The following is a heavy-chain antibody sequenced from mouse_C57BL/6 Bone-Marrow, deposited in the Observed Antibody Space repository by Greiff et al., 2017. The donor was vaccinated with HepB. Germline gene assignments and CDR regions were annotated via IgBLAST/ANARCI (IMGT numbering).Heavy chain of an antibody. J-gene: IGHJ3*01. V-gene: IGHV5-4*01. D-gene: IGHD1-1*02. Sequence: EVQLVESGGGLVKPGGSLKLSCAASGFTFSSYAMSGVRQTPEKRLEWVATISDGGSYTYYPDNVKGRFTISRDNAKNNLYLQMSHLKSEDTAMYYCAADGAWFAYWGQGTLVTVSA. CDR1: GFTFSSYA. CDR3: AADGAWFAY. CDR2: ISDGGSYT.